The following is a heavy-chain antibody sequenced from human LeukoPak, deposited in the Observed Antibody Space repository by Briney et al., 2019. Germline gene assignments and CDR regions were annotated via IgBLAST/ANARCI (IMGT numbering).Heavy chain of an antibody. CDR1: GYTFTGYY. Sequence: ASVKVSCKASGYTFTGYYMHWVRQAPGQGLEWMGWINPNSGGTNYAQKSQGRVTMTRDTSISTAYMELSRLRSDDTAVYYCARAGPPDYYYYYMDVWGKGTTVTVFS. V-gene: IGHV1-2*02. CDR3: ARAGPPDYYYYYMDV. J-gene: IGHJ6*03. CDR2: INPNSGGT.